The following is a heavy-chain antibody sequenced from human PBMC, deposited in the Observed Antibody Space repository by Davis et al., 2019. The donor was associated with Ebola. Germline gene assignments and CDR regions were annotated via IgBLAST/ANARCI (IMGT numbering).Heavy chain of an antibody. CDR2: IKQDGSEK. D-gene: IGHD4-23*01. V-gene: IGHV3-7*03. J-gene: IGHJ4*02. CDR3: ARVSPKYYGGKGYFDY. Sequence: GESLKISCAASGFTFSSYWMSWVRQAPGKGLEWVANIKQDGSEKYYVDSVKGRFTISRDNAKNSLYLQMNSLRAEDTAVYYCARVSPKYYGGKGYFDYWGQGTLVTVSS. CDR1: GFTFSSYW.